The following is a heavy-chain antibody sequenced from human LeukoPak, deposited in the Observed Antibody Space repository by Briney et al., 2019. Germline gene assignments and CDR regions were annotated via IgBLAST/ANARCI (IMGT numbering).Heavy chain of an antibody. J-gene: IGHJ4*02. V-gene: IGHV4-39*01. D-gene: IGHD2/OR15-2a*01. CDR1: GGSISSTNYY. CDR3: APVVMLKSGRPYFDY. Sequence: PSETLSLTCTVSGGSISSTNYYWGWIRQPPGKGLEWIGSIFYSGRTYYNPSLTSRVTISVDTSKNQFSLKLSSVTGADTAVYYCAPVVMLKSGRPYFDYWGQGSLVTVSS. CDR2: IFYSGRT.